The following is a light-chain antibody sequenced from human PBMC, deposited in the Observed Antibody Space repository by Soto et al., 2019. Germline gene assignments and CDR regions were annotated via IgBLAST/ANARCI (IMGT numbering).Light chain of an antibody. Sequence: ERVMTQSPATLSASPGERVTLSCRASQSVASSVAWYQQKPGQAPRLILYGASTRATGFPARFSGSGSGTEFTLTISSLQSEDFAVYLCQQYHYWPITFGQGTRLEN. V-gene: IGKV3-15*01. CDR2: GAS. CDR1: QSVASS. J-gene: IGKJ5*01. CDR3: QQYHYWPIT.